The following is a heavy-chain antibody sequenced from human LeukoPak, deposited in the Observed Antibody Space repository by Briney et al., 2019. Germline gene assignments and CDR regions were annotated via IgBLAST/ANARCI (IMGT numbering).Heavy chain of an antibody. Sequence: SETLSLTCTVSGGSISGYYWSWIRQPPGKGLEWIGYIFSSGSAAYNPSLRSRVTASIDTSKNQFSLKLSSVTAADTAVYYCVRLPGYGDYSVDFWGQGTLVTVSS. D-gene: IGHD4-17*01. V-gene: IGHV4-59*08. CDR1: GGSISGYY. CDR3: VRLPGYGDYSVDF. J-gene: IGHJ4*02. CDR2: IFSSGSA.